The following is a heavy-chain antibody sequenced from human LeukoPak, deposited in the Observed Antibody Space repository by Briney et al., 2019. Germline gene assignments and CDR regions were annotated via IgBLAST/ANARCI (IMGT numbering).Heavy chain of an antibody. CDR1: GFTFSNCW. J-gene: IGHJ5*02. D-gene: IGHD6-19*01. Sequence: GRSLRLSCAASGFTFSNCWMSWVRQAPGKGLEWVASIIPDGSTKYYVDSVKGRFTISRDNAKNSLYLQLNSLRVEDSAVYYCADVDTSAWGQGTLVTVSS. CDR2: IIPDGSTK. V-gene: IGHV3-7*01. CDR3: ADVDTSA.